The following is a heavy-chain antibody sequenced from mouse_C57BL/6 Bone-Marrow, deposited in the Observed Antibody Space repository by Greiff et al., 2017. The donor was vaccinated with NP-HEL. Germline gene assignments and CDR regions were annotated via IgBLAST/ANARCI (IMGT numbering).Heavy chain of an antibody. V-gene: IGHV1-59*01. Sequence: QVQLQQPGAELVRPGTSVKLSCKASGYTFTSYWMHWVKQRPGQGLEWIGVIDPSDSYTNYNQKFKGKATLTVDTSSSTAYMQLSSLTSEDSAVYYCAREEGGDYWGQGTSVTVSS. CDR3: AREEGGDY. CDR1: GYTFTSYW. CDR2: IDPSDSYT. J-gene: IGHJ4*01.